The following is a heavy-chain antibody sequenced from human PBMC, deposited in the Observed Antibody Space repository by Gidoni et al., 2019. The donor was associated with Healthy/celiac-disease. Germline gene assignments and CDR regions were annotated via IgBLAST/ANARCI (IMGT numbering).Heavy chain of an antibody. D-gene: IGHD6-13*01. Sequence: QVQLVESGGSVVQPGRSLRLSCAASGFTFSSYGMHWVRQAPGKGLEWVAVIWYDGSNKYYADSVKGRFTISRDNSKNTLYLQMNSLRAEDTAVYYCAREDSFGPAAVDYWGQGTLVTVSS. CDR3: AREDSFGPAAVDY. CDR2: IWYDGSNK. CDR1: GFTFSSYG. V-gene: IGHV3-33*01. J-gene: IGHJ4*02.